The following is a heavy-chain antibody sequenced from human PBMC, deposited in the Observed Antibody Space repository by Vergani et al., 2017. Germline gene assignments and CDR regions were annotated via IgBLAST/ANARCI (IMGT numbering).Heavy chain of an antibody. CDR3: FFDFWAGFDSGDV. D-gene: IGHD3/OR15-3a*01. Sequence: EVQLVESGGGLVQPGESLKLSCATSGFTFTDSAIHWVRQTSGKGLEWIGRIRDKDYNYATVYAVLVKGRFIISRDDLKKTAYLQMNGLTTEDTAVYYCFFDFWAGFDSGDVWGKGTTVTVSS. CDR1: GFTFTDSA. V-gene: IGHV3-73*02. J-gene: IGHJ6*04. CDR2: IRDKDYNYAT.